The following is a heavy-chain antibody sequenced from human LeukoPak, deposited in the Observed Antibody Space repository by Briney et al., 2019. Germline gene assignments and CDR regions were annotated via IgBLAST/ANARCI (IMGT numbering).Heavy chain of an antibody. D-gene: IGHD6-19*01. CDR3: ARGGGWYSMDV. CDR1: GGSISSYY. CDR2: IYASGNT. J-gene: IGHJ6*02. V-gene: IGHV4-4*07. Sequence: SETLSLTCTVSGGSISSYYWSWVRQPAGKGLEWIGRIYASGNTNYNPSLKGRVTMTVDTSKNQFSLNLSSVTAADTAVYYCARGGGWYSMDVWGQGTTVTVSS.